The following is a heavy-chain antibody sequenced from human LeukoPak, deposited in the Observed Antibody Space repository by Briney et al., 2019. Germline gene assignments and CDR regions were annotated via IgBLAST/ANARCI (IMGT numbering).Heavy chain of an antibody. CDR3: ARGELDYGDYGVDWFDP. CDR2: INHSGST. J-gene: IGHJ5*02. D-gene: IGHD4-17*01. CDR1: GGSFSGYY. Sequence: SETLSLTCAVYGGSFSGYYWGWIRQPPGKGLEWIGEINHSGSTNYNPSLKSRVTISVDTSKNQFSLKLSSVTAADTAVYYCARGELDYGDYGVDWFDPWGQGTLVTVSS. V-gene: IGHV4-34*01.